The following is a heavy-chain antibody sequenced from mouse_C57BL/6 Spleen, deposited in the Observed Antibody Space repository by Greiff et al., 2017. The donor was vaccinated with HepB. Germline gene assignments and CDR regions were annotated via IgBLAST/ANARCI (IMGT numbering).Heavy chain of an antibody. D-gene: IGHD1-1*01. Sequence: QVQLKQPGAELVRPGSSVKLSCKASGYTFTSYWMDWVKQRPGQGLEWIGNIYPSDSETHYNQKFKDKATLTVDKSSSTAYMQLSSLTSEDSAVYYCARSDYGSYAMDYWGQGTSVTVSS. V-gene: IGHV1-61*01. CDR1: GYTFTSYW. CDR2: IYPSDSET. CDR3: ARSDYGSYAMDY. J-gene: IGHJ4*01.